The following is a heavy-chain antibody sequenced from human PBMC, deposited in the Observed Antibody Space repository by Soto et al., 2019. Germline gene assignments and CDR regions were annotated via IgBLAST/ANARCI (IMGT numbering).Heavy chain of an antibody. J-gene: IGHJ4*02. V-gene: IGHV3-33*01. CDR2: IWYDGSNK. CDR3: ARALGHFDRSGSYCDY. Sequence: QVQLVESGGGVVQPGRSLRLSCEGSGFIFSSYGMHWVRQAPGKGLEWVAVIWYDGSNKYYADSVKGRFTISREDSKNTLYLQMNSLRAEDTAVYYCARALGHFDRSGSYCDYWGQGTLVTVSS. CDR1: GFIFSSYG. D-gene: IGHD3-22*01.